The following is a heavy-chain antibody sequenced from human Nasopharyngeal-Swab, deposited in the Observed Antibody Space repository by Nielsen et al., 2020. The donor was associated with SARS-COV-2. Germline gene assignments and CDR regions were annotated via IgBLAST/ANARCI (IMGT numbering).Heavy chain of an antibody. D-gene: IGHD2-8*01. J-gene: IGHJ6*02. CDR2: ITPFNGNA. V-gene: IGHV1-45*02. CDR3: ASGQCINGVCNPTDGLDV. CDR1: GFSITNRF. Sequence: SVKVSCKASGFSITNRFLHWMRQAPGQALEWIGWITPFNGNAKYAQKFQGRVSITRDGSRTTASLELSSLRPDDTAMYFCASGQCINGVCNPTDGLDVWGQGTSVTVS.